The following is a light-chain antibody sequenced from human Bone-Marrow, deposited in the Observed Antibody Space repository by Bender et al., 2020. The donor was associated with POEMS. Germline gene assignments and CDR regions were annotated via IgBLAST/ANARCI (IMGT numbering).Light chain of an antibody. Sequence: QSALTQPASVSGSPGQSITISCTGTSSDVGSYDLVSWYQQYPGKAPKIMIYEVTKRPSGVSDRFSGSKSGNTASLTISGLQAEDEADYYCCSYADNSVWVFGGGTKLTVL. CDR2: EVT. V-gene: IGLV2-23*02. CDR3: CSYADNSVWV. J-gene: IGLJ3*02. CDR1: SSDVGSYDL.